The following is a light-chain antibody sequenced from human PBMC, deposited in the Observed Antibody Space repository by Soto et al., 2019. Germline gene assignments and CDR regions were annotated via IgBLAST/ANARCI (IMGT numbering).Light chain of an antibody. CDR1: SSDDGSYNL. V-gene: IGLV2-23*01. J-gene: IGLJ2*01. CDR3: CSYARSTTPWEV. CDR2: EGT. Sequence: QSALTQPASVSGSPGQSITISCTGTSSDDGSYNLVSWYQQHPGEAPKLMIYEGTKRPSGVSNRFSGSKSGNTASLTISGLQAEDEADYYCCSYARSTTPWEVFGGGTKLTVL.